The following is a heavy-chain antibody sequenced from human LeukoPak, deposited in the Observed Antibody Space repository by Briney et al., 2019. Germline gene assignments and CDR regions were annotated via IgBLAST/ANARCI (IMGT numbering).Heavy chain of an antibody. Sequence: GASVKVSCKASGYTFTSYDINWVRQATGQGLEWMGWMNPNSGNTGYAQKFQGRVTMTRNTSISTAYMELSSLRSEDTAVYYCAREGTRFLEWFYHPYYYYGMDVWGQGTTVTVSS. D-gene: IGHD3-3*01. CDR2: MNPNSGNT. CDR3: AREGTRFLEWFYHPYYYYGMDV. J-gene: IGHJ6*02. CDR1: GYTFTSYD. V-gene: IGHV1-8*01.